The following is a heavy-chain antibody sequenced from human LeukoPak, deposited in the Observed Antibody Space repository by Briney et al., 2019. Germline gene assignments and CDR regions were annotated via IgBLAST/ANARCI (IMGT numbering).Heavy chain of an antibody. CDR2: IYHSGST. V-gene: IGHV4-38-2*02. J-gene: IGHJ4*02. CDR3: AIVGGSGTDFDY. D-gene: IGHD3-10*01. CDR1: SYSISSGYY. Sequence: SETLSLTCTVSSYSISSGYYWGWIRQPPGKGLEWIGSIYHSGSTYYNPSLKSRVTISVDTSKNQFSLKLSSVTAADTAVYYCAIVGGSGTDFDYWGQGTLVTVSS.